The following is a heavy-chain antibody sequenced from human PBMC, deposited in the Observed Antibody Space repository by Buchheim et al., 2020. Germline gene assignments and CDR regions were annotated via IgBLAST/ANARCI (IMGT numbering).Heavy chain of an antibody. Sequence: QLLESGGGLVQPGTSLKLSCEASGFPFSSYAMSWVRQAPGKGLEWVAAVSGTGGSTFHADSVKGRFTISRDNSKNTFYLQMDSLRADDTAVYYCAKDSGYNYTGLDVWGQGTT. J-gene: IGHJ6*02. CDR3: AKDSGYNYTGLDV. V-gene: IGHV3-23*01. CDR1: GFPFSSYA. CDR2: VSGTGGST.